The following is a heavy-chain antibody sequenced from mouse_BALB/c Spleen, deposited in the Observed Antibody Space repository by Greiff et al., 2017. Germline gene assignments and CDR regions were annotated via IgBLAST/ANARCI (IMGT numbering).Heavy chain of an antibody. D-gene: IGHD2-1*01. CDR2: IWAGGST. V-gene: IGHV2-9*02. CDR1: GFSLTSYG. Sequence: VKLMESGPGLVAPSQSLSITCTVSGFSLTSYGVHWVRQPPGKGLEWLGVIWAGGSTYYNSALMSRLSISEDNSKSQVFLKMNSLQTDDTAMYCCTRYGNYGSFAYWGQGTTLTVSA. CDR3: TRYGNYGSFAY. J-gene: IGHJ2*01.